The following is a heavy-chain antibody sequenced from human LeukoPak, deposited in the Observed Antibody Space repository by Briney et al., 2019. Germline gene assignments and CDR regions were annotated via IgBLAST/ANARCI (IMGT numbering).Heavy chain of an antibody. CDR2: ISGSAVST. J-gene: IGHJ4*02. D-gene: IGHD6-19*01. CDR1: GFTFNNFA. CDR3: AKDQTVAVAGPFDN. Sequence: PGGSLRLSCTASGFTFNNFAVSWVRQAPGKGLEWVSGISGSAVSTFYADSVKGRFTMSRDNSKTTLYLHMDSLRVEDTAVYYCAKDQTVAVAGPFDNWGQGTLVTVSS. V-gene: IGHV3-23*01.